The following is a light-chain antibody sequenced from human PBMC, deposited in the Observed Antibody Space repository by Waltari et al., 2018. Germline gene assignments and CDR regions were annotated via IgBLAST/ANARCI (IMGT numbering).Light chain of an antibody. CDR2: GAS. CDR3: QQYNNWRT. V-gene: IGKV3-15*01. Sequence: EILITQSPATLSVSPGDRATLSCRASQSISRNLAWYQQKPGQAPRLLIYGASTRATGIPARFSGSGSGTEFTLTISSLQSEDFAVYYCQQYNNWRTFGQGTKLEIK. CDR1: QSISRN. J-gene: IGKJ2*01.